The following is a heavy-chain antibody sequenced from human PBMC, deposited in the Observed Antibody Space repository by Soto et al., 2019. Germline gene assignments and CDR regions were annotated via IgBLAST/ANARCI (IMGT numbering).Heavy chain of an antibody. V-gene: IGHV3-30*18. CDR1: GFTFSEYG. J-gene: IGHJ6*03. CDR2: ISYDGSQK. Sequence: QMQLVESGGGVVQPGRSLRLSCEASGFTFSEYGMHWVRQPPGKGLEWVAIISYDGSQKYYSDSVTGRFTVSRDNCKKTMYLRMNSLGAGDTAVYYCAKGVFPAGVRGYYSMDVWGKGITVTLSS. CDR3: AKGVFPAGVRGYYSMDV. D-gene: IGHD6-13*01.